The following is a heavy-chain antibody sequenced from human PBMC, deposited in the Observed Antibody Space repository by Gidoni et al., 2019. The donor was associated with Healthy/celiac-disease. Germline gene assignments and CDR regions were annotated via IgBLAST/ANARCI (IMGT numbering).Heavy chain of an antibody. D-gene: IGHD3-22*01. CDR1: GGSISSSSYY. CDR2: IYYSGST. J-gene: IGHJ6*02. V-gene: IGHV4-39*07. CDR3: ARDVRLFYYYGMDV. Sequence: QLQLQESGPGLVKPSETLSLTCTVSGGSISSSSYYWGWIRQPPGKGLEWIGSIYYSGSTYYNPSLKSRVTISVDTSKNQFSLKLSSVTAADTAVYYCARDVRLFYYYGMDVWGQGTTVTVSS.